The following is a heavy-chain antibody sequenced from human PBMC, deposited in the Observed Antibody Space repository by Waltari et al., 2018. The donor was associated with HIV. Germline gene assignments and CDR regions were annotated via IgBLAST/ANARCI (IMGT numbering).Heavy chain of an antibody. J-gene: IGHJ3*01. D-gene: IGHD2-21*02. V-gene: IGHV4-34*01. CDR3: ANLISMTATDVFDV. Sequence: QVRLKQWGAGLLKPSATLSLTCAVYSTSFTGYYWTWIRQSPGGGLQWIGEVDHRGSTHYNPSLKSRVSMSVDTFKHQFSLKLASVTAADTAVYYCANLISMTATDVFDVWGQGTLVSVSS. CDR2: VDHRGST. CDR1: STSFTGYY.